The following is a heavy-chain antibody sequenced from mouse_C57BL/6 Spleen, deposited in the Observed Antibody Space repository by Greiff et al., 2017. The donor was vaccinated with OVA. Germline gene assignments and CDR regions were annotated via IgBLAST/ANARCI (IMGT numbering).Heavy chain of an antibody. J-gene: IGHJ2*01. CDR2: INPSTGGT. CDR1: GYSFTGYY. Sequence: VQLKQSGPELVKPGASVKISCKASGYSFTGYYMNWVKQSPEKSLEWIGEINPSTGGTTYNQKFKAKATLTVDKSSSTAYMQRKSLTSEDSAVYYGARLDYYGSSYRDYWGQGTTLTVSS. V-gene: IGHV1-42*01. CDR3: ARLDYYGSSYRDY. D-gene: IGHD1-1*01.